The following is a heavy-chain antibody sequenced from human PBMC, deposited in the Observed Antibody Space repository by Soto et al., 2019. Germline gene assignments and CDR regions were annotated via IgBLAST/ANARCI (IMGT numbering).Heavy chain of an antibody. J-gene: IGHJ5*02. D-gene: IGHD3-3*01. CDR2: IYPGDSDT. Sequence: GESLKISCKGSGYSFTSYWIGWVRQMPGKGLEWMGIIYPGDSDTRYSPSFQGQVTISADKSISTAYLQWSSLKASDTAMYYCARLYYDFWSGYPNWFDPWGQGTLVTVSS. CDR1: GYSFTSYW. V-gene: IGHV5-51*01. CDR3: ARLYYDFWSGYPNWFDP.